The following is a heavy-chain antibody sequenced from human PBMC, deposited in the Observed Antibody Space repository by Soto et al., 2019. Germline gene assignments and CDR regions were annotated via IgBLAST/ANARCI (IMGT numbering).Heavy chain of an antibody. D-gene: IGHD3-22*01. Sequence: VQLAQSGAEVRQPGSSVKVSCKASGGTFSGYAITWVRQAPGQGLEWMGGSIPIFGTPTYAQKFQGRVTITADESTATTYIELSSLKSEDTAVYYCARGDSPYYYDSSGYYIDYWGQGTLVTVSS. CDR1: GGTFSGYA. CDR3: ARGDSPYYYDSSGYYIDY. V-gene: IGHV1-69*01. CDR2: SIPIFGTP. J-gene: IGHJ4*02.